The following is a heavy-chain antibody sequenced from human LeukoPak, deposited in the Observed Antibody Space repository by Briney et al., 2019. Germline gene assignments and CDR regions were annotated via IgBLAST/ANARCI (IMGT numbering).Heavy chain of an antibody. CDR3: AKGSYYDSSGSFYFDY. CDR2: ISGSGDNT. D-gene: IGHD3-22*01. CDR1: GFTFSSYA. V-gene: IGHV3-23*01. J-gene: IGHJ4*02. Sequence: GGSLRLSCAASGFTFSSYAMSWVRQTPGKGLEWVSGISGSGDNTYYADSVKGRFTISRDNSKNTLYVQVNSLGTEDTAAYYCAKGSYYDSSGSFYFDYWGQGTLVTVSS.